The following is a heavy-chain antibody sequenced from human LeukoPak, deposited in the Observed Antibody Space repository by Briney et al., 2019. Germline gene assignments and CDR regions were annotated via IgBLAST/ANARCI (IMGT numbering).Heavy chain of an antibody. V-gene: IGHV7-4-1*02. CDR2: INTNTGNP. CDR3: ARESSLSDFWSGYSQIDY. D-gene: IGHD3-3*01. J-gene: IGHJ4*02. Sequence: AASVKVSCKASGYTFTSYAMNWVRQAPGQGLEWMGWINTNTGNPTYAQGFTGRFVFSLDTSVSTAYLQISSLKAEDTAVYYCARESSLSDFWSGYSQIDYWGQGTLVTVSS. CDR1: GYTFTSYA.